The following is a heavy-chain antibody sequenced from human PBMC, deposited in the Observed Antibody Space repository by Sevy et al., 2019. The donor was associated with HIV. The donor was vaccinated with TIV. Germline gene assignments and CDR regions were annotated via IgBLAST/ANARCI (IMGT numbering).Heavy chain of an antibody. Sequence: GGSLRLSCAASGFTFISFTMNWVRQAPGKGLEWVSSISNSPSYIYYADSVKGRFTISRDNVKNALYLQMDSLRVEDAAVCYCARRGGLTDEGFDIWGQGTMVTVSS. D-gene: IGHD3-16*01. CDR1: GFTFISFT. J-gene: IGHJ3*02. CDR2: ISNSPSYI. CDR3: ARRGGLTDEGFDI. V-gene: IGHV3-21*01.